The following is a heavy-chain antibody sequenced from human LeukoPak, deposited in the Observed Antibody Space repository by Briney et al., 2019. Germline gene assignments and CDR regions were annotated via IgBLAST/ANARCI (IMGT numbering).Heavy chain of an antibody. V-gene: IGHV6-1*01. CDR3: ARDHQERFDY. J-gene: IGHJ4*02. CDR2: TYYRSKWYN. Sequence: SPTLSLTCALSGDSVSNNSDVWNWIRQSPSRGLEWLGRTYYRSKWYNDYAVSVKSRITINPDTSKNQFSLQLNSVTPEDTAVYYCARDHQERFDYWGQGTLVTVSS. CDR1: GDSVSNNSDV. D-gene: IGHD2-2*01.